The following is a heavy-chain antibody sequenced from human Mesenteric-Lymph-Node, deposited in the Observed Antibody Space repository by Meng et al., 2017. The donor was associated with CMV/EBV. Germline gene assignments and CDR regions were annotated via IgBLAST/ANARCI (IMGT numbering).Heavy chain of an antibody. CDR1: GYTFVAYG. CDR3: ARNCSSTTCPFEH. D-gene: IGHD2-2*01. Sequence: APGYTFVAYGISWVRQAPGQGLELMCWISGYNDDTKYAQKFQGRVTMTTDPSTNTAYMELRSLRSDDTAVYYCARNCSSTTCPFEHWGQGTLVTVXS. V-gene: IGHV1-18*01. CDR2: ISGYNDDT. J-gene: IGHJ4*02.